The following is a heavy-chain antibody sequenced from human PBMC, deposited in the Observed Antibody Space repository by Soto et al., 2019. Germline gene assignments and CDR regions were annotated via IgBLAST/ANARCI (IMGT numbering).Heavy chain of an antibody. Sequence: SGGSLRLSCSASGFTFSSYAMHWVRQAPGKGLEYVSAISSNGGSTYYADSVKGRFTISRDNSKNTLYLQMSSLRAEDTAVYYCVNGGYCSGGSCYHYYYYGMDVWGQGTTVTVSS. CDR1: GFTFSSYA. J-gene: IGHJ6*02. CDR2: ISSNGGST. CDR3: VNGGYCSGGSCYHYYYYGMDV. D-gene: IGHD2-15*01. V-gene: IGHV3-64D*06.